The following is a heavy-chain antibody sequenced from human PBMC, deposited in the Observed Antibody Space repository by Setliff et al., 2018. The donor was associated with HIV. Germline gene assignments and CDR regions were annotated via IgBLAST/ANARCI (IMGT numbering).Heavy chain of an antibody. V-gene: IGHV4-38-2*02. J-gene: IGHJ4*02. Sequence: SETLSLTCDVSGFSISSRYYWGWIRQSPGKGLEWIGNIYHTGSSYYNPSLNDRATISLDTSKNQFSLKLNSVTAADTAVYYCARDNYDFLTGYYPIDYWGQGTLVTVSS. D-gene: IGHD3-9*01. CDR2: IYHTGSS. CDR3: ARDNYDFLTGYYPIDY. CDR1: GFSISSRYY.